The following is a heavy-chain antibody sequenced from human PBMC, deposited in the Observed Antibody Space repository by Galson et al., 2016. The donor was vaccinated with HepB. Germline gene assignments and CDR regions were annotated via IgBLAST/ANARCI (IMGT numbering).Heavy chain of an antibody. V-gene: IGHV1-18*04. Sequence: SVKVSCKASGYTFINYGITWVRQAPGQGLKWMGWISGYSGTTDYAQEFQGRITVTRDTSTSTAFMELRSLRSDDTAVYFCARIRHKYYFYYMDVWGKGTTVTVSS. CDR1: GYTFINYG. D-gene: IGHD2/OR15-2a*01. CDR2: ISGYSGTT. CDR3: ARIRHKYYFYYMDV. J-gene: IGHJ6*03.